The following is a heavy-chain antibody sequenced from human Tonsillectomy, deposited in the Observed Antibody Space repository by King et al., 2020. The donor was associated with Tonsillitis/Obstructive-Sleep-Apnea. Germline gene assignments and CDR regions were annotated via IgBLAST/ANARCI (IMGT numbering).Heavy chain of an antibody. CDR3: TRAAYYYDSSGYEGWFDP. Sequence: QLVQSGGGLVQPGRSLRLSCTASGFTFGDYAMSWVRQAPGKGLEWVGFIRSKAYGGTTEYAASVKGRFTISRDDSKSIAYLQMNRLKTEDTAVYYCTRAAYYYDSSGYEGWFDPWGQGTLVTVSS. CDR1: GFTFGDYA. D-gene: IGHD3-22*01. J-gene: IGHJ5*02. V-gene: IGHV3-49*04. CDR2: IRSKAYGGTT.